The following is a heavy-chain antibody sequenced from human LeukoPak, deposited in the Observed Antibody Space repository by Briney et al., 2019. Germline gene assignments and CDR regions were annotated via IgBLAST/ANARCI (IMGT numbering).Heavy chain of an antibody. V-gene: IGHV5-51*01. D-gene: IGHD6-19*01. J-gene: IGHJ4*02. CDR1: GYSFTSYW. CDR3: ARQRRSSGWPNDY. Sequence: GESLKISCKGSGYSFTSYWIVWVRQMPGKGVEWMGIIYPDDSDTRYSPSFQGQVTITADKSISTAYLQWSSLKASDNAMYYCARQRRSSGWPNDYWGQGTLVTVSS. CDR2: IYPDDSDT.